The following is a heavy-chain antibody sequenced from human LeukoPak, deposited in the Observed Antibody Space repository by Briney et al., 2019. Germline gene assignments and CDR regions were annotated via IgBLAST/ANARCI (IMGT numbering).Heavy chain of an antibody. D-gene: IGHD5-18*01. V-gene: IGHV3-66*01. CDR1: GFTVSSNY. J-gene: IGHJ4*02. CDR3: AVDTAMIKNGY. CDR2: IYSGGST. Sequence: GGSLRLSCAASGFTVSSNYMSWVRQAPGKGLEWVSVIYSGGSTYYADSVKGRFTISRDNSKNTLYLQMNSLRAEDTAVYYCAVDTAMIKNGYWGQGTLVTVSS.